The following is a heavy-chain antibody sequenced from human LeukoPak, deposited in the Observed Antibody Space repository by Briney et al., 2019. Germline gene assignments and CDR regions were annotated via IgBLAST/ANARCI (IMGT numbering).Heavy chain of an antibody. J-gene: IGHJ5*02. Sequence: SSVKVSCKASGYTFTGYYMHWVRQPPGQGLEWMGRIIPILGIANYAQKFQGRVTITADKSTSTAYMELSSLRSEDTAVYYCASSRLGYGTNFDPWGQGTLVTVSS. V-gene: IGHV1-69*02. CDR1: GYTFTGYY. CDR2: IIPILGIA. CDR3: ASSRLGYGTNFDP. D-gene: IGHD2-2*01.